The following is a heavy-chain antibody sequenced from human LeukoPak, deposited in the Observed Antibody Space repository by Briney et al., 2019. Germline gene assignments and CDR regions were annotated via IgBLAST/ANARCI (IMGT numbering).Heavy chain of an antibody. V-gene: IGHV3-30-3*01. CDR1: GFTFSSYA. CDR3: ARAEDCSSTSCYGGDFDY. D-gene: IGHD2-2*01. Sequence: GRSLRLSCAASGFTFSSYAMHWVRQAPGKGLEWVAVISYDGSNKYYADSVKGRFTISRDNSKNTLYLQMSSLRAEDTAVYYCARAEDCSSTSCYGGDFDYWGQGTLVTVSS. CDR2: ISYDGSNK. J-gene: IGHJ4*02.